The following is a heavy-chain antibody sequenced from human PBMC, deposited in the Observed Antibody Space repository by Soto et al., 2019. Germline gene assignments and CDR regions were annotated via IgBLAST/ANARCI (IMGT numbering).Heavy chain of an antibody. CDR1: GFSLSTSGVG. CDR2: IYWDDDK. D-gene: IGHD2-15*01. J-gene: IGHJ4*02. CDR3: AHSFVKDYCSGGSCSPARFDY. V-gene: IGHV2-5*02. Sequence: SGPTLVNPTQTLTLTCTFSGFSLSTSGVGVGWIRQPPGKALEWLALIYWDDDKRYSPSLKSRLTITKDPSKNQVVLTMTNMDPVDTATYYCAHSFVKDYCSGGSCSPARFDYWGQGTLVTVSS.